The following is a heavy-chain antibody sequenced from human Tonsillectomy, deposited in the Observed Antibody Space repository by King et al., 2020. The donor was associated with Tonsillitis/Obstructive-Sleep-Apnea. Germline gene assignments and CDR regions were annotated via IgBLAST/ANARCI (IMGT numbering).Heavy chain of an antibody. J-gene: IGHJ6*03. CDR3: AKDTAYGDLSSYMDV. D-gene: IGHD4-17*01. CDR1: GFTFSDYV. CDR2: ISWNSYNI. Sequence: VQLVESGGGLVQPGRSLRLSCEASGFTFSDYVMHWVRQAPGKGLEWVSGISWNSYNIDYADSVKGRFTISRENARKSLYLQMNSLRPEDTALYYCAKDTAYGDLSSYMDVWGKGTTLTVSS. V-gene: IGHV3-9*01.